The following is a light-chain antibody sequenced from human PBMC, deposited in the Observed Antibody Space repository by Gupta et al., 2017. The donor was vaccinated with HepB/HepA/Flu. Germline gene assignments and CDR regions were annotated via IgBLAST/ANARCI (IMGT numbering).Light chain of an antibody. CDR3: QQRFDWPPLT. J-gene: IGKJ4*01. CDR2: DAS. CDR1: QNIDNY. V-gene: IGKV3-11*01. Sequence: EIVLTQSPATLSLSPGERVTLSCRASQNIDNYLAWYQQRPGQAPRLLIYDASNRATGIPARFSGSGYGIDFTLTISNRESEDFAVYYCQQRFDWPPLTFGGGTKVEIK.